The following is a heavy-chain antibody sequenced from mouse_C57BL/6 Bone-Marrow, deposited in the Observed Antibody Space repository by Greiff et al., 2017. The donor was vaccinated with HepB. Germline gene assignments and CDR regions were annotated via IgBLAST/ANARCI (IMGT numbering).Heavy chain of an antibody. CDR3: ARRGLIRYGWYFDV. CDR2: ISSGGSYT. V-gene: IGHV5-6*02. CDR1: GFTFSSYG. Sequence: EVMLVESGGDLVKPGGSLKLSCAASGFTFSSYGMSWVRQTPDKRLEWVATISSGGSYTYYPDSVKGRFTISRDNAKNTLYLQMSSLKSEDTAMYYCARRGLIRYGWYFDVWGTGTTVTVSS. D-gene: IGHD1-1*01. J-gene: IGHJ1*03.